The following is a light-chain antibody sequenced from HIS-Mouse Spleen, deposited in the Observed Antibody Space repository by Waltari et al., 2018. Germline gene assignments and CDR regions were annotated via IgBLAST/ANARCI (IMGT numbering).Light chain of an antibody. Sequence: QSALTQPASVSGSPGQSLTIPCTGTSRDVGSYNLVSWYQQHPGKAPKLMIYEGSKRPSGVSNRFSGSKSGNTASLTISGLQAEDEADYYCCSYAGSRRVFGGGTKLTVL. V-gene: IGLV2-23*01. CDR1: SRDVGSYNL. J-gene: IGLJ3*02. CDR2: EGS. CDR3: CSYAGSRRV.